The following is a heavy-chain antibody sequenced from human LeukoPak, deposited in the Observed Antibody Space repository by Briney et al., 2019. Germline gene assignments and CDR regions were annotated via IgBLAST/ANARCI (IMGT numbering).Heavy chain of an antibody. Sequence: ASVKVSCKASGYTFTSYDINWVRQATGQGLEWMGWMNPNSGNTGCAQKFQGRVTMTRNTSISTAYMELSSLRSEDTAVYYCARRGSGSYFGYYYYMDVWGKGTTVTVSS. D-gene: IGHD3-10*01. V-gene: IGHV1-8*01. CDR3: ARRGSGSYFGYYYYMDV. J-gene: IGHJ6*03. CDR1: GYTFTSYD. CDR2: MNPNSGNT.